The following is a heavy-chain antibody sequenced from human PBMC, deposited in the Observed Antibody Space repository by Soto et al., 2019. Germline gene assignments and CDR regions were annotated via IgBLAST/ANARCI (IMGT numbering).Heavy chain of an antibody. Sequence: QVQLVQSGAEVKKPGSSVKVSCKASGGTFSSYAISWVRQAPGQGLEWMGGIIPIFGTANYAQKFQGRVTITADESTSTAYMELSSLRSEDTAVYYCAGPPELTRIYHYSGMDVWGQGTTVTVSS. CDR2: IIPIFGTA. V-gene: IGHV1-69*12. CDR1: GGTFSSYA. CDR3: AGPPELTRIYHYSGMDV. D-gene: IGHD1-7*01. J-gene: IGHJ6*02.